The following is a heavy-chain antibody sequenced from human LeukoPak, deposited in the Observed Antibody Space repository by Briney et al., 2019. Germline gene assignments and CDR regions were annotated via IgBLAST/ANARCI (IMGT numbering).Heavy chain of an antibody. CDR3: ARAVGLVVPAAILY. D-gene: IGHD2-2*01. Sequence: ASVKVSCKASEYTFTGYYMHWVRQAPGQGLEWMGWINPNSGGTNYAQKFQGRVTMTRDTSISTAYMELSRLRSDDTAVYYCARAVGLVVPAAILYWGQGTLVTVSS. CDR2: INPNSGGT. J-gene: IGHJ4*02. V-gene: IGHV1-2*02. CDR1: EYTFTGYY.